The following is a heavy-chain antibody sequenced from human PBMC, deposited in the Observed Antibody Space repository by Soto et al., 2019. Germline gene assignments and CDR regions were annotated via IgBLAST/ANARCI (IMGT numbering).Heavy chain of an antibody. CDR2: ISSSGSTI. D-gene: IGHD6-13*01. J-gene: IGHJ3*02. CDR1: GFTFSDYY. V-gene: IGHV3-11*01. CDR3: ARDRSSWGKRGAFDI. Sequence: PGGSPRLSCAASGFTFSDYYMSWIRQAPGKGLEWVSYISSSGSTIYYADSVKGRFTISRDNAKNSLYLQMNSLRAEDTAVYYCARDRSSWGKRGAFDIWGQGTMVTVSS.